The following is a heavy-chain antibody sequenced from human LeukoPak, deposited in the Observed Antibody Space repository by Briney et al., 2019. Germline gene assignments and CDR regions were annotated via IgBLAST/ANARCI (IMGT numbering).Heavy chain of an antibody. CDR1: GFTFSGFA. D-gene: IGHD6-25*01. CDR2: ISGSGDNT. V-gene: IGHV3-23*01. Sequence: GGSLRLSCAASGFTFSGFAMSWVRRTPGKGLEWVSGISGSGDNTLYAASVKGRFTISRDNSKNTLYLEMNSLRAEDTAVYYCARKGIGSSRYQNMDVWGKGTTVTVSS. CDR3: ARKGIGSSRYQNMDV. J-gene: IGHJ6*03.